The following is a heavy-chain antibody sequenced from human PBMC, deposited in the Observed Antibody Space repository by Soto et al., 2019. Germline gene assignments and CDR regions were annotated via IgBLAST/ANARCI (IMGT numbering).Heavy chain of an antibody. D-gene: IGHD3-3*01. J-gene: IGHJ5*02. V-gene: IGHV4-59*01. CDR1: GGSISSYY. Sequence: LSLTCTVSGGSISSYYWSWIRQPPGKGLEWIGYIYYSGSTNYNPSLKSRVTISVDTSKNQFSLKLSSVTAADTAVYYCAGEYYDFWSGYYTGIRWFDPWGQGTLVTVSS. CDR3: AGEYYDFWSGYYTGIRWFDP. CDR2: IYYSGST.